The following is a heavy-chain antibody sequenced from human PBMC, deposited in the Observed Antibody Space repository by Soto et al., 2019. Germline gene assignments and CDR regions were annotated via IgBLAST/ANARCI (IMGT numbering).Heavy chain of an antibody. Sequence: QVQLQESGPGLVKPSETLSLSCTFSGGSSSSACSFWSWVRQPPGHELALIGYISHGGSTTYNPSLKSRVTISADTSKKRFFLYLGSVTAADTAVYYCAIDSSDSRWYGGLAVWGQGTTVTVSS. V-gene: IGHV4-61*03. CDR2: ISHGGST. D-gene: IGHD6-13*01. CDR3: AIDSSDSRWYGGLAV. CDR1: GGSSSSACSF. J-gene: IGHJ6*02.